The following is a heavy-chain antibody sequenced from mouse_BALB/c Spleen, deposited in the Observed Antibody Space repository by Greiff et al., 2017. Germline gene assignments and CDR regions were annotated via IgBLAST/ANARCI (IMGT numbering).Heavy chain of an antibody. D-gene: IGHD1-1*01. J-gene: IGHJ3*01. V-gene: IGHV2-2*02. CDR3: ARKGVYYGSSYAY. CDR1: GFSLTSYG. Sequence: VHLVESGPGLVQPSQSLSITCTVSGFSLTSYGVHWVRQSPGKGLEWLGVIWSGGSTDYNAAFISRLSISKDNSKSQVFFKMNSLQANDTAIYYCARKGVYYGSSYAYWGQGTLVTVSA. CDR2: IWSGGST.